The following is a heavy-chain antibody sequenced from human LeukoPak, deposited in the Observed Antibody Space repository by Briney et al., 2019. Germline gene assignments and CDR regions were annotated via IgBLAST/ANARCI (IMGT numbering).Heavy chain of an antibody. CDR3: AKAPVTTCSGAYCYPFDY. J-gene: IGHJ4*02. V-gene: IGHV3-48*03. CDR1: GFTFSSYE. Sequence: GGSLRLSCAASGFTFSSYEMNWIRQAPGKGLEWISYISNSGSTKYYADSVKGRFTISRDSSKNTLYLQMNSLRAGDAAVYYCAKAPVTTCSGAYCYPFDYWSQGTLVTVSS. CDR2: ISNSGSTK. D-gene: IGHD2-15*01.